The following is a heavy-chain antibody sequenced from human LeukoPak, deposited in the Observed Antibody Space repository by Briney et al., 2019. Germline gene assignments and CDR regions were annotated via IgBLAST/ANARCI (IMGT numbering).Heavy chain of an antibody. CDR1: TFTFSNYG. D-gene: IGHD3-9*01. Sequence: GRSLRLSCAASTFTFSNYGMHWVRQAPGKGLEWVAVISSDGSNKYYADSVKGRFTISRDNSKNTPYLQMNSLRAEDTAVYYCAKCPSGVLRYFAPTDYWGQGTLVTVSA. V-gene: IGHV3-30*18. CDR2: ISSDGSNK. J-gene: IGHJ4*02. CDR3: AKCPSGVLRYFAPTDY.